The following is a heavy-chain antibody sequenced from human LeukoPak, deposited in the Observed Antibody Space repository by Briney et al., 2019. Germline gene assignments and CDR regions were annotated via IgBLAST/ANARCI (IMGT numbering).Heavy chain of an antibody. CDR1: GFSFRSFG. D-gene: IGHD2-2*03. Sequence: GGSLRLSCAASGFSFRSFGMHWVRQAPGKGLEWVAFIRYDETNKFYADSVKGRFTISRDNSNNTLYLQMNSLRAEDSAVYHCAKSQRGYCSSTSCYGDYWGQGTLVTVSS. CDR2: IRYDETNK. J-gene: IGHJ4*02. CDR3: AKSQRGYCSSTSCYGDY. V-gene: IGHV3-30*02.